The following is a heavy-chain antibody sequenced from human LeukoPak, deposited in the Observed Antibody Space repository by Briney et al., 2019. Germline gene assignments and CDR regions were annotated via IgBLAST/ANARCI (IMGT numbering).Heavy chain of an antibody. CDR1: GFTFSSYG. J-gene: IGHJ6*02. V-gene: IGHV3-30*18. CDR3: AKDFSALVVPAATYYYYYGMDV. CDR2: ISYDGSSE. D-gene: IGHD2-2*01. Sequence: GESLRLSCAASGFTFSSYGVHWVRQAPGKGLEWVAVISYDGSSEYYADSVKGRFTISRDNSKNTLYLQMNSLRAEDTAVYYCAKDFSALVVPAATYYYYYGMDVWGQGTTVTVSS.